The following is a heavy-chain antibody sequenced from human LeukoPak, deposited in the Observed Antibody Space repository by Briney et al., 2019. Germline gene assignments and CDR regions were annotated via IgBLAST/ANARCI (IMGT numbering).Heavy chain of an antibody. Sequence: GGSLRLSCAASGFTFSSYAMSWVRQAPGKGLEWVSAISGSGGSTYYADSVKGRFTISRDNSKNTLYLQMNSLRAEDTAVYYCAKATGLSGDYYDSSGYSEFDYWGQGTLVTVSS. CDR2: ISGSGGST. CDR3: AKATGLSGDYYDSSGYSEFDY. CDR1: GFTFSSYA. J-gene: IGHJ4*02. V-gene: IGHV3-23*01. D-gene: IGHD3-22*01.